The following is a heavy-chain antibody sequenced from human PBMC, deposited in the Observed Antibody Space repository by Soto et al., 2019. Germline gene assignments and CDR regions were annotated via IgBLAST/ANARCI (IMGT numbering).Heavy chain of an antibody. J-gene: IGHJ4*02. CDR1: GVTFSSYA. CDR2: ISYDGSNK. D-gene: IGHD6-13*01. V-gene: IGHV3-30-3*01. Sequence: GGSLRLSCAASGVTFSSYAMHWVRQAPGKGLEWVAVISYDGSNKYYADSVKGRFTISRDNSKNTLYLQMNSLRADDTAVYYCARSVRRIAVAPNPSDYWGQGSLVTVSS. CDR3: ARSVRRIAVAPNPSDY.